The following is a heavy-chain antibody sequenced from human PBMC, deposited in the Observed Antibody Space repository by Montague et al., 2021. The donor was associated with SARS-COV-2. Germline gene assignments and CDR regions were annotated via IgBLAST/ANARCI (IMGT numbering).Heavy chain of an antibody. J-gene: IGHJ6*02. V-gene: IGHV4-38-2*02. D-gene: IGHD4-11*01. CDR2: IYHSGST. Sequence: SETLSLTCTVSGYSISSGYYWGWIRQPPGKGLEWIGSIYHSGSTYYNPSLRSRVTISVDTSKNQFSLKLSSVTAADTAVYHCAVNSNYYYYGMDVWGQGTTVTVSS. CDR1: GYSISSGYY. CDR3: AVNSNYYYYGMDV.